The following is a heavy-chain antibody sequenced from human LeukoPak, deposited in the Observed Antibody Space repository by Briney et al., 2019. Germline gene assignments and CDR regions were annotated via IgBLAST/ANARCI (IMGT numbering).Heavy chain of an antibody. D-gene: IGHD6-13*01. V-gene: IGHV3-30*02. CDR3: ARPHRRRIAAAGALDY. J-gene: IGHJ4*02. Sequence: GGSLRLSCAASGFTFSDYGMHWVRQAPGKGLEWVAFIRYDGINKYYGDSVRGRCTISRDNSKNTVYLQMNSLRAEDTAVYYCARPHRRRIAAAGALDYWGQGTLVTVSS. CDR2: IRYDGINK. CDR1: GFTFSDYG.